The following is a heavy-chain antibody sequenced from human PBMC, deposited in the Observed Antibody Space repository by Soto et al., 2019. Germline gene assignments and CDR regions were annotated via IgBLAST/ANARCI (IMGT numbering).Heavy chain of an antibody. CDR1: GGSVSSSRYY. CDR2: IYYTGST. Sequence: PSETLSLTCSVSGGSVSSSRYYWDWIRQPPGKGLEWIGNIYYTGSTYYNPSVKSRVAISVDTSKNQFSLKLNFVTAADTAVYYCARQPNEFSSNWLHFAYWAQRALVTVSS. V-gene: IGHV4-39*01. J-gene: IGHJ4*02. D-gene: IGHD6-13*01. CDR3: ARQPNEFSSNWLHFAY.